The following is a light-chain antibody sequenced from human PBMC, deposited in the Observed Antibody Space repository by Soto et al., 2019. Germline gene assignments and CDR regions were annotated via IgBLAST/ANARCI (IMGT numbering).Light chain of an antibody. CDR1: QDVRSNY. CDR2: GAS. CDR3: QQYGSSTPT. J-gene: IGKJ1*01. V-gene: IGKV3-20*01. Sequence: EIVLTQSPGTLSLSPGERATLSCRASQDVRSNYLAWYQQKPGQAPRLLIFGASTRATGIPDRFSGSGSGTDFTLTISRLEPEDFAVYYCQQYGSSTPTFGQGTMVDIX.